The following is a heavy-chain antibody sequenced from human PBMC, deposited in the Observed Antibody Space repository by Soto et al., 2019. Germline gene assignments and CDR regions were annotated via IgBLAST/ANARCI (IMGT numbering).Heavy chain of an antibody. CDR3: ARVFTMVRGIVRRGYYFDY. D-gene: IGHD3-10*01. CDR2: IYPGDSDT. V-gene: IGHV5-51*01. J-gene: IGHJ4*02. CDR1: GYSFTNYW. Sequence: RGESLKISCKGSGYSFTNYWIGWVRQMPGKGLEWMGLIYPGDSDTRYSPSFQGQVTISVDKSIGTAYLQWSSLKASDTAMYYCARVFTMVRGIVRRGYYFDYWGQGTLVTVSS.